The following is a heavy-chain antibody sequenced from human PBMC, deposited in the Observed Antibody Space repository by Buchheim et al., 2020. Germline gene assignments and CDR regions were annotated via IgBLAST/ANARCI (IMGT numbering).Heavy chain of an antibody. V-gene: IGHV3-15*01. CDR3: AAGTGKTDLDY. CDR2: IKSKIVGGTT. CDR1: GFSFNDAW. D-gene: IGHD1-1*01. J-gene: IGHJ4*02. Sequence: EVQLVESGGGLVKPGGSLRLSCAASGFSFNDAWMNWVRQVPGKGLEWVGRIKSKIVGGTTDYGVLGKGRFTITRDTSKSTVDLEMNSLRAEDTAVYYCAAGTGKTDLDYWGQGIL.